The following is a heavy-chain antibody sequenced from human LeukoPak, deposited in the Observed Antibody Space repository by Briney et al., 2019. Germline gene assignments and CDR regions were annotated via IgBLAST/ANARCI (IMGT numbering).Heavy chain of an antibody. CDR2: IDYDGTTT. Sequence: GGSLRLSCAASGFSLSTFWMHWVRQAPGKGLVWVSRIDYDGTTTTYADSVKGRFTISRDNSKNTLYLQMIRLSAEDRAVYYCARGQFRLSDFDSSGFDYWGQGTLVPVSS. CDR1: GFSLSTFW. CDR3: ARGQFRLSDFDSSGFDY. V-gene: IGHV3-74*01. J-gene: IGHJ4*02. D-gene: IGHD3-22*01.